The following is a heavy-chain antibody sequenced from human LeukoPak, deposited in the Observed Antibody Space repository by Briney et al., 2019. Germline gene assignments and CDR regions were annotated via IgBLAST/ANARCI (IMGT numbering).Heavy chain of an antibody. CDR1: GXTVSSNY. CDR3: ARDWSHRCFDY. D-gene: IGHD3-3*01. V-gene: IGHV3-53*01. Sequence: PGGSLRLSCSASGXTVSSNYRSWVRQAPGKGLEWVSVIYSGGSTYYADSVKGRFTISRDNSKNTLYLQMNSLRAEDTAVYYCARDWSHRCFDYWGQGTLVTVSS. J-gene: IGHJ4*02. CDR2: IYSGGST.